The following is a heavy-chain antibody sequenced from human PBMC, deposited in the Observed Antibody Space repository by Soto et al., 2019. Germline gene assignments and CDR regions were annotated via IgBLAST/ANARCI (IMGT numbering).Heavy chain of an antibody. J-gene: IGHJ2*01. V-gene: IGHV1-69*06. CDR1: GGTFSSYA. CDR3: AAVSDYYDSSGYYYVRYFDL. Sequence: SVKVSCKASGGTFSSYAISWVRQAPGQGLGWMGGIIPIFGTANYAQKFQGRVTITADKSTGTAYMELSSLRSEDTAVYYCAAVSDYYDSSGYYYVRYFDLWGRGTLVTVSS. CDR2: IIPIFGTA. D-gene: IGHD3-22*01.